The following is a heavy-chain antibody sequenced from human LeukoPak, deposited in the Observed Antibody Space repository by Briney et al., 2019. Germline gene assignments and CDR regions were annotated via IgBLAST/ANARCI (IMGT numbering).Heavy chain of an antibody. Sequence: TGGSLRLSCAACGFTFSSYAMSWVRQAPGKGLEWVSAISGSGGSTYYADSVKGRFTISRDNSKNTLYLQMNSLRAEDTAVYYCAKGDYYGSGSRSYYMDVWGKGTTVTVSS. CDR1: GFTFSSYA. V-gene: IGHV3-23*01. J-gene: IGHJ6*03. CDR3: AKGDYYGSGSRSYYMDV. D-gene: IGHD3-10*01. CDR2: ISGSGGST.